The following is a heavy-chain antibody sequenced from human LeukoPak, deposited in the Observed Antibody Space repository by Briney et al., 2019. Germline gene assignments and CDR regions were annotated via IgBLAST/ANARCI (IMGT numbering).Heavy chain of an antibody. CDR1: GGSFSGYY. Sequence: SETLSLTCAVYGGSFSGYYWSWIRQPPGKGLEWIGEINHSGSTNYNPSLKSRVTISVDTSKNQFSLKLSSVTAADTAVYYCASGPPYGNDAFDNWGQGTMVTVSS. J-gene: IGHJ3*02. D-gene: IGHD3-10*01. V-gene: IGHV4-34*01. CDR3: ASGPPYGNDAFDN. CDR2: INHSGST.